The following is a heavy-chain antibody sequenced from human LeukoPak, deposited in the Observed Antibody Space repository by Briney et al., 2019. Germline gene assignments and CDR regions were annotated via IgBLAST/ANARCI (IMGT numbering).Heavy chain of an antibody. J-gene: IGHJ4*02. CDR3: ARAHGVGATFDY. CDR1: GGSISSYY. D-gene: IGHD1-26*01. CDR2: IYYSGST. V-gene: IGHV4-59*01. Sequence: SETLSLTCTVSGGSISSYYWGWIRQPPGKGLEWIGYIYYSGSTNYNPSLKSRVTISVDTSKNQFSLKLSSVTAADTAVYYCARAHGVGATFDYWGQGTLVTVSS.